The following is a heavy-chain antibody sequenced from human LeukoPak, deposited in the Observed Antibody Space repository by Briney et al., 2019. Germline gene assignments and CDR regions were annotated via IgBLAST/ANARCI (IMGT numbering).Heavy chain of an antibody. CDR2: IYHSGSI. D-gene: IGHD4-17*01. Sequence: SETLSLTCNVSGGSISSDGYFWSWIRQPPGKGLEWIGYIYHSGSIYYNPSLKSRVTISLDTSKNQFSLNLSSVTAADTAVYYCARSDPLPTVSLHYYYGMDVWGQGTTVTVSS. CDR3: ARSDPLPTVSLHYYYGMDV. CDR1: GGSISSDGYF. V-gene: IGHV4-30-2*02. J-gene: IGHJ6*02.